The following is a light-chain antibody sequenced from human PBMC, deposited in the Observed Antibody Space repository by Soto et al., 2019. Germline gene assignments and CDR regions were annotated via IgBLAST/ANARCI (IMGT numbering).Light chain of an antibody. V-gene: IGKV1-33*01. CDR2: DAS. Sequence: DIQMTQSPSSLSAFVGDRVSITCQASQDISNSLNWYQQKPGKAPKLLISDASNLKTGVPSRFSGSGSGTDFTFTISSLQAEDIATYYCQQYDDLPLTFGPGTKVDVK. CDR3: QQYDDLPLT. J-gene: IGKJ3*01. CDR1: QDISNS.